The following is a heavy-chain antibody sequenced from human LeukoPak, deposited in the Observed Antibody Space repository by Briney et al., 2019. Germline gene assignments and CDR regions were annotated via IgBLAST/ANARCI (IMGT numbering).Heavy chain of an antibody. J-gene: IGHJ4*02. CDR2: ISGSGGST. CDR3: AKGSRSYFDY. CDR1: GFTFSSYW. V-gene: IGHV3-23*01. Sequence: PGGSLRLSCAASGFTFSSYWMSWVRQAPGKGLEWVSAISGSGGSTYYADSVKGRFTISRDNSKNTLYLQLNSLRAEDTAVYYCAKGSRSYFDYWGQGTLVTVSS.